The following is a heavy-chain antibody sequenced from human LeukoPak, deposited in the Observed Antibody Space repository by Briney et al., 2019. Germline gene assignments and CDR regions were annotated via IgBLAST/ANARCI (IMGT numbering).Heavy chain of an antibody. D-gene: IGHD3-9*01. Sequence: GGSLRLSCAASGFTFSNYAMSWVRQAPGKGLEWVSTIANSGGSTFYADSVKGRFTISRDISKNTLYLQMSSLRAEDTAVYYCAKEYDILTGYSSDLGYWGQGTLVTVSS. V-gene: IGHV3-23*01. J-gene: IGHJ4*02. CDR2: IANSGGST. CDR1: GFTFSNYA. CDR3: AKEYDILTGYSSDLGY.